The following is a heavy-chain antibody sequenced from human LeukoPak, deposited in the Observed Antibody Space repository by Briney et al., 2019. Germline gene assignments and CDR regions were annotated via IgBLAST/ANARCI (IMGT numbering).Heavy chain of an antibody. D-gene: IGHD3-22*01. CDR1: GYTLTELS. Sequence: ASVKVSCKVSGYTLTELSMHWVRQAPGKGLEWMGGFDPEDGETIYAQKFQGRVTMTRDMSTSTVYMELSSLRSEDTAVYYCARVGTYYYDSSGYYYYERGAFDIWGQGTMVTVSS. CDR2: FDPEDGET. J-gene: IGHJ3*02. V-gene: IGHV1-24*01. CDR3: ARVGTYYYDSSGYYYYERGAFDI.